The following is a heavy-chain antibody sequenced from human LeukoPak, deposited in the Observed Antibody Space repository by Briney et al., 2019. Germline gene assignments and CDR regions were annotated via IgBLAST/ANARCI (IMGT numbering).Heavy chain of an antibody. CDR2: INPNNGGT. CDR1: GYTFSDYY. Sequence: ASVKVSCKASGYTFSDYYMYWVGQAPGQGLEYMGWINPNNGGTNYAQKFQGRVTLTRDTSINTANMELSRLRSDDTAVYYCARMRELWFGELLYAMDVWGQGTTVTVSS. J-gene: IGHJ6*02. V-gene: IGHV1-2*02. D-gene: IGHD3-10*01. CDR3: ARMRELWFGELLYAMDV.